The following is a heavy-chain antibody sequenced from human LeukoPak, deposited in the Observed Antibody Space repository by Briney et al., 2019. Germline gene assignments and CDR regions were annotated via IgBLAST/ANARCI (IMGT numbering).Heavy chain of an antibody. V-gene: IGHV4-38-2*02. J-gene: IGHJ4*02. CDR2: IYHSGST. CDR1: GYSISSGYY. Sequence: KTSETLSLTCTVSGYSISSGYYWGWIRQPPGKGLEWIGSIYHSGSTYYNPSLKSRVTISVDTSKNQFSLKLSSVTAADTAVYYCASIDFDYWGQGTLVTVSS. CDR3: ASIDFDY.